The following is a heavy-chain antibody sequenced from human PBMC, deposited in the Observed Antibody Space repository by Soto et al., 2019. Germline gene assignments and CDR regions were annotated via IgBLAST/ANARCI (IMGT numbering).Heavy chain of an antibody. CDR1: GFTFSDHY. J-gene: IGHJ5*02. D-gene: IGHD1-7*01. CDR2: IRNIANSYTT. CDR3: ARRITGTPPADGGS. Sequence: EVQLVESGGALVQPGGSLRLSCAVSGFTFSDHYMDWVRQAPGKGLEWVGRIRNIANSYTTDYAASVKGRFTISRDDSKNSLYLQINSLKTEDTAMYYCARRITGTPPADGGSWGQGTLVTVSS. V-gene: IGHV3-72*01.